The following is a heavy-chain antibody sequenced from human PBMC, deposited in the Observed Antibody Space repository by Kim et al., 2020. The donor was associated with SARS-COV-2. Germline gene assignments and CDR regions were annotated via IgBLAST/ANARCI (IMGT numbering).Heavy chain of an antibody. J-gene: IGHJ6*03. CDR1: GFTFSNYG. V-gene: IGHV3-30*18. CDR3: AKDHVRYQHIPYYMDV. Sequence: GGSLRLSCAASGFTFSNYGMHWVRQAPGKGLEWVAVISYDGRNKFYLDSVKGRFTISRDSSKNTLYLLMNSLRVEDTALYYCAKDHVRYQHIPYYMDVWGKGTTVTVSS. D-gene: IGHD3-10*02. CDR2: ISYDGRNK.